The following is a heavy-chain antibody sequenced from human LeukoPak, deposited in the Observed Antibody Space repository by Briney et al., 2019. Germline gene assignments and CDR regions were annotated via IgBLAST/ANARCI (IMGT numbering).Heavy chain of an antibody. V-gene: IGHV3-23*01. CDR2: ISGSGGST. D-gene: IGHD3-10*01. Sequence: GGSLRLSCAASGFTFSSYAMSWVRQAPGKGLEWVSAISGSGGSTYYADSVKDRFTISRDNSKNTLYLQMNSLRAEDTAVYYCARDSIPSASGSYYFDNWGQGTLVTVSS. J-gene: IGHJ4*02. CDR1: GFTFSSYA. CDR3: ARDSIPSASGSYYFDN.